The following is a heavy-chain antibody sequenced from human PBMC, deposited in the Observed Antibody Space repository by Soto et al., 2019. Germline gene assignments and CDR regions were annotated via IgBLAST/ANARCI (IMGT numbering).Heavy chain of an antibody. V-gene: IGHV1-18*01. CDR2: ISAYNGNT. CDR1: GYTFTSYG. Sequence: ASVKVSCKASGYTFTSYGISWVRQAPGQGLEWMGWISAYNGNTNYAQKLQGRVTMTTDTSTSTAYMELRSLRSDDTAVYYCARGAYCTNGVCSGLYFDYWGQGTLVTVSS. D-gene: IGHD2-8*01. CDR3: ARGAYCTNGVCSGLYFDY. J-gene: IGHJ4*02.